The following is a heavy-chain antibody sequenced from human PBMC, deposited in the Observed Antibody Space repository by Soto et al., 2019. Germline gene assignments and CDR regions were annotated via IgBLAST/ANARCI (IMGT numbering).Heavy chain of an antibody. Sequence: ASVKVSCKTSGYNFTSHYIHWVRQAPGQRLESMGIIYPRGGSTIYAQKFQGKVTMTRDTSTHTLYMELSSLRSEDTAVYYCARDSIAAALLYYYSMDVWGQGTAVTVSS. CDR1: GYNFTSHY. CDR3: ARDSIAAALLYYYSMDV. V-gene: IGHV1-46*01. D-gene: IGHD6-13*01. J-gene: IGHJ6*02. CDR2: IYPRGGST.